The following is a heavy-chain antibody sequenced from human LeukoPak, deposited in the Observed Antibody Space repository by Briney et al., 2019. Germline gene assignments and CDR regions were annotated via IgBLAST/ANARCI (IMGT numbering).Heavy chain of an antibody. CDR1: GFTFSSYW. J-gene: IGHJ6*02. CDR2: INSDGSST. CDR3: ARARITMVRGVYYGMDV. V-gene: IGHV3-74*01. D-gene: IGHD3-10*01. Sequence: GGSLRLSCAASGFTFSSYWMHWVRQAPGKGLVWVSRINSDGSSTSYADSVKGRFTISRDNAKNTLYLQMNSLRAEDTAVYYCARARITMVRGVYYGMDVWGQGTTVTVSS.